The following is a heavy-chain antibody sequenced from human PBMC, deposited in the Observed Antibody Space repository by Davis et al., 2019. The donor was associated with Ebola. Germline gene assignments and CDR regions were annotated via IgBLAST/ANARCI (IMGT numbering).Heavy chain of an antibody. Sequence: SVKVSCKASGGTFSSYAISWVRQAPGQGLEWLGAITPKFGTSNYAQRFMGRVTITADESANTAYMELNSLRSEDTAVYYCARNLYRARFYYYYMDVWGEGTTVTVSS. CDR2: ITPKFGTS. CDR1: GGTFSSYA. CDR3: ARNLYRARFYYYYMDV. J-gene: IGHJ6*03. D-gene: IGHD1-14*01. V-gene: IGHV1-69*13.